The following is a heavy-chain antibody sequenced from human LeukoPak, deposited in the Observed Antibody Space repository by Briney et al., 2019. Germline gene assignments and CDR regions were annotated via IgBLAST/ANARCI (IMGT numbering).Heavy chain of an antibody. J-gene: IGHJ4*02. V-gene: IGHV4-4*07. CDR1: GGSISSYY. Sequence: PSETLSLTCTVCGGSISSYYWSWIRQPAGKGLEWIGRIYTSGSTNYNPSLKSRVTISVDTSKNQFSLKLSSVTAADTAVYYCARDTWFGAGRTFDYWGQGTLVTVSS. CDR2: IYTSGST. D-gene: IGHD3-10*01. CDR3: ARDTWFGAGRTFDY.